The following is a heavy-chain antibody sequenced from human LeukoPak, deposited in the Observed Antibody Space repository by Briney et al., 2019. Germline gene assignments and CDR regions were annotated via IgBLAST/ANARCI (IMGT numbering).Heavy chain of an antibody. Sequence: GGSLRLSCAASGFTFSSYSMNWVRQAPGKGLEWVSSISSSSSYIYYANSVKGRFTISRDNAKNSLYLQMNSLRAEDTAVYYCARGTGITGTTFGYWGQGTLVTVSS. CDR2: ISSSSSYI. D-gene: IGHD1-7*01. CDR1: GFTFSSYS. J-gene: IGHJ4*02. CDR3: ARGTGITGTTFGY. V-gene: IGHV3-21*01.